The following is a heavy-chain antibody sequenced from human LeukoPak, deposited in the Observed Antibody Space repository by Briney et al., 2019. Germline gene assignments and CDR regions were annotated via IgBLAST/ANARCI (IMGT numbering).Heavy chain of an antibody. Sequence: QPGGSLRLPCAASGFTFRNYNMIWVRQVPGRGLEWVSYISSGGSSIYYADSVKGRFAISRDNARNLLFLQMNSLTHGDTAVYFCARVSMTCDYWGQGTLVTVSS. CDR3: ARVSMTCDY. CDR2: ISSGGSSI. D-gene: IGHD2-21*02. J-gene: IGHJ4*02. CDR1: GFTFRNYN. V-gene: IGHV3-48*02.